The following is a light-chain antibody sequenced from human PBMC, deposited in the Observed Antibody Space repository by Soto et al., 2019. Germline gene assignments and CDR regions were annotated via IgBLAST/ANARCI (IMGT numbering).Light chain of an antibody. J-gene: IGKJ1*01. CDR2: WAS. CDR1: QTLLYSYNSKNS. CDR3: QQYYTTPWT. Sequence: DIVMTQSPDSLAVSLGERATINCKSSQTLLYSYNSKNSLAWYQQKPGQPPKLLIYWASTRESGVPDRFSGSGSGTDFTLTISSLQAEDVAVYYCQQYYTTPWTFGQGTKVDI. V-gene: IGKV4-1*01.